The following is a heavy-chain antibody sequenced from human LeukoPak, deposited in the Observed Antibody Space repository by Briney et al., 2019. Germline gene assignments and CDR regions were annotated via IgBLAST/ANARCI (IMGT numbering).Heavy chain of an antibody. V-gene: IGHV3-30*04. CDR1: GFTFINYS. J-gene: IGHJ4*02. CDR2: MSYDGSSE. Sequence: GGSLRLSCTASGFTFINYSMNWVRQAPGKGLEWVAFMSYDGSSEYYADSVKGRFTISRDNSRDTLYLQMNSLRTEDTALYYCARNRGYNYDFAGFDYWGQGTLVTVSS. D-gene: IGHD5-18*01. CDR3: ARNRGYNYDFAGFDY.